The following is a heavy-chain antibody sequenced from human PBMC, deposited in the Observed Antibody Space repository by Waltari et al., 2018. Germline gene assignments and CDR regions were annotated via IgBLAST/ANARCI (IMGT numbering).Heavy chain of an antibody. J-gene: IGHJ4*02. Sequence: HVQLQESGPGLVKPSETLSLTCTVSGDFLGNDHWAWIRQAPGKGLEWIACLRNTGATKCPPSLESRVTISTGTSKKQFSLRLASVTAADTAVYYCARLPTKYYDSIGWGFFDYWGQGILVVVSS. CDR1: GDFLGNDH. D-gene: IGHD3-22*01. CDR3: ARLPTKYYDSIGWGFFDY. V-gene: IGHV4-59*08. CDR2: LRNTGAT.